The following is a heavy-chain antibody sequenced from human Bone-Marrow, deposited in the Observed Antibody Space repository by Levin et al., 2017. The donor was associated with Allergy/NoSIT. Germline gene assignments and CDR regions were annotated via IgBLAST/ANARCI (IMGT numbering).Heavy chain of an antibody. CDR3: AKKRDFFVSGSPDFDS. CDR2: ISYDATEK. J-gene: IGHJ4*02. CDR1: GFTFSNYG. D-gene: IGHD3-10*01. Sequence: GESLKISCAASGFTFSNYGLHWVRQAPGKGLEWVAGISYDATEKDYLPSVKGRFTISRDNSLKSIFLQMNGLTTDDAALYYCAKKRDFFVSGSPDFDSWGQGTLVTVSS. V-gene: IGHV3-30*18.